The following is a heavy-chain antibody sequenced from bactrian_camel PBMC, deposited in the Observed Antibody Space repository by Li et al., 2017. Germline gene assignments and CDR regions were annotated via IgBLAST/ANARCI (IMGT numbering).Heavy chain of an antibody. CDR2: ISTGSVST. CDR1: GSTASNMC. V-gene: IGHV3S54*01. J-gene: IGHJ4*01. CDR3: AACRNPLTGTYAH. D-gene: IGHD6*01. Sequence: QVQLVESGGGSVQAGGSLRLSYLASGSTASNMCMGWFRQAPGKEREKVAAISTGSVSTQYADSVKGRFAISRDNTKNTLYLQMNSLETDDTGVYYCAACRNPLTGTYAHWGQGTQVTVS.